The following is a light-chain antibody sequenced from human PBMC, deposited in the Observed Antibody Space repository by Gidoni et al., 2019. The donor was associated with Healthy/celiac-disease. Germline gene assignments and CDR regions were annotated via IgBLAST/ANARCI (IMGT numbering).Light chain of an antibody. CDR2: AAS. CDR1: QGISNY. J-gene: IGKJ1*01. CDR3: QKDNSAPRT. V-gene: IGKV1-27*01. Sequence: DIPMTQSPSSLSASVGDRVTITCRASQGISNYLAWYQQKPGKVPKLLIYAASTLQSGVPSRFSGSGSGTDFTLTISSLQPEDVATYYCQKDNSAPRTFXQXTKVEIK.